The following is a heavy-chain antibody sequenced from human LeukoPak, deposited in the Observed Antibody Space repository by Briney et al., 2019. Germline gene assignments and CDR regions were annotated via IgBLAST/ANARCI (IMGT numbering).Heavy chain of an antibody. Sequence: GGSLRLSCVASGLTLSSYWMSWVRQAPGKGPEWVATIKQDGSEKHYVDSVKGRFTISRDNAKNSLYLQMSSLRVADTAVYYCASGLTTVTADDAFDIWGPGTKVIVSS. CDR3: ASGLTTVTADDAFDI. CDR2: IKQDGSEK. V-gene: IGHV3-7*01. J-gene: IGHJ3*02. CDR1: GLTLSSYW. D-gene: IGHD4-17*01.